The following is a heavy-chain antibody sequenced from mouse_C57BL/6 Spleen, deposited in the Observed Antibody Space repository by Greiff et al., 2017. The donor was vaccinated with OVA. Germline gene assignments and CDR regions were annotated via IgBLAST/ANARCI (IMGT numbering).Heavy chain of an antibody. CDR2: ILPGSGST. Sequence: VKLMESGAELMKPGASVKLSCKATGYTFTGYWIEWVKQRPGHGLEWIGEILPGSGSTNYNEKFKGKATFTADTSSNTAYMQLSSLTTEDSAIYYCARYPPYYSNYGGYFDVWGTGTTVTVSS. V-gene: IGHV1-9*01. CDR1: GYTFTGYW. D-gene: IGHD2-5*01. J-gene: IGHJ1*03. CDR3: ARYPPYYSNYGGYFDV.